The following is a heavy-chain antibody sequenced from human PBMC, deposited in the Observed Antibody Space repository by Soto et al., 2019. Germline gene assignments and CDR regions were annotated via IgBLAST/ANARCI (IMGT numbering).Heavy chain of an antibody. Sequence: GSLRLSCTASGFTFGDYAMSWFRQAPGKGLEWVGFIRSKAYGGTTEYAASVKGRFTISRDDSKSIAYLQMNSLKTEDTAVYYCTRDLGVVVVVAATINYYGMDVWGQGTTVTVSS. CDR3: TRDLGVVVVVAATINYYGMDV. J-gene: IGHJ6*02. V-gene: IGHV3-49*03. CDR1: GFTFGDYA. CDR2: IRSKAYGGTT. D-gene: IGHD2-15*01.